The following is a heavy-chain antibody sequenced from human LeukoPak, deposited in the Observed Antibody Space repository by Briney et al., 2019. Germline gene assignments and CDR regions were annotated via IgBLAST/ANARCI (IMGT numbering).Heavy chain of an antibody. CDR2: IYYSGST. Sequence: SETLSLTCTVPGGSISSSSYYWGWIRQPPGKGLEWIGSIYYSGSTYYNPSLKSRVTISVDTSKNQFSLKLSSVTAADTAVYYCARRSGYCDSSGRAPIDYWGQGTLVTVSS. V-gene: IGHV4-39*01. J-gene: IGHJ4*02. CDR3: ARRSGYCDSSGRAPIDY. CDR1: GGSISSSSYY. D-gene: IGHD3-22*01.